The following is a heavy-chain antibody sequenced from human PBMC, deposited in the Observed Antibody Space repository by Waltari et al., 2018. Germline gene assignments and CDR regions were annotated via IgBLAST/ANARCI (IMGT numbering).Heavy chain of an antibody. CDR2: VWADASPE. CDR1: RFTFSSFG. J-gene: IGHJ4*02. D-gene: IGHD3-10*01. Sequence: QVQLVESGGGVVQPGRSLRLSCEASRFTFSSFGMHWVSQAPGEGLVWLVVVWADASPEHNVNTVSYRTHISRDNSNNTLYHQINRLRSEGSAVYFCARGSYGFMSHCDYWGQDTLVTVAS. CDR3: ARGSYGFMSHCDY. V-gene: IGHV3-33*01.